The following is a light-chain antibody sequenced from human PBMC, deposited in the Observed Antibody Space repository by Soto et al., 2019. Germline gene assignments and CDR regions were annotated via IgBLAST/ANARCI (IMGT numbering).Light chain of an antibody. CDR2: GAS. J-gene: IGKJ4*01. V-gene: IGKV3-15*01. CDR1: QSVSST. Sequence: EVVMTQSPATLSVSPGERATLSCKASQSVSSTLAWYQQNPDQAPGLLIYGASTRAAGIPARFSGSGSGTEFTLTISSLQSEDFAVYYCQQYNAWPLTFGGGTKVEIK. CDR3: QQYNAWPLT.